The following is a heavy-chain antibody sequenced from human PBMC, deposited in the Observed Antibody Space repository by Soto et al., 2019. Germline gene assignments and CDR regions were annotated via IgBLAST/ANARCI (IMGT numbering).Heavy chain of an antibody. Sequence: VQLVQSGAEVKKPGASVKVSCQVSGYTFTDHYLHWVRQAPVHGLEWMGWINAGDGDTNYAQKFQGRIAMTRDTSIKTAYLELSRLTSVDTAVYYCARVRFFLFRGDPFDFWGQGTLVSVSS. CDR1: GYTFTDHY. CDR3: ARVRFFLFRGDPFDF. CDR2: INAGDGDT. J-gene: IGHJ4*02. D-gene: IGHD3-3*01. V-gene: IGHV1-2*02.